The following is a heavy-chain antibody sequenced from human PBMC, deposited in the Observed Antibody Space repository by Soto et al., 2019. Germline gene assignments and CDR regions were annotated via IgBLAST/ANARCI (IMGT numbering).Heavy chain of an antibody. Sequence: GESLKISCKGSGYTFTSYWSAWVRQMPGKGLEWMGVIYPADSDTRYSPSFQGQVTSSADKSISTAYLEWSSLKASDTAMYYCARDRGFPYFDYWGQGTLVTVSS. V-gene: IGHV5-51*01. D-gene: IGHD3-10*01. CDR3: ARDRGFPYFDY. CDR1: GYTFTSYW. J-gene: IGHJ4*02. CDR2: IYPADSDT.